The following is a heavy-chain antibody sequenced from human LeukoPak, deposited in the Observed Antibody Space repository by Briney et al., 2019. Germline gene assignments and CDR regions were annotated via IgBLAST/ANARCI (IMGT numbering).Heavy chain of an antibody. CDR2: IKQDGSEK. CDR1: GFTFSHYW. J-gene: IGHJ4*02. D-gene: IGHD6-19*01. Sequence: GGSLRLSCAASGFTFSHYWMSWVRQTPGKGLEWVANIKQDGSEKYYVDSVKGRFTISRDNTSNSLYLQMNSLRAEDTAVYYCAIEKSNGWYYFDYWGQGTLVTVSS. CDR3: AIEKSNGWYYFDY. V-gene: IGHV3-7*01.